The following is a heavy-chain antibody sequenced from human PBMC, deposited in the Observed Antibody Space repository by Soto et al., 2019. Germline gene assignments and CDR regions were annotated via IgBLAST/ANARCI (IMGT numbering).Heavy chain of an antibody. CDR2: IYPGDSDT. J-gene: IGHJ6*03. Sequence: GESLKSSCKGSGYSFTSDWVGWVRQMPGKGLEWMGIIYPGDSDTRYSPSFQGQVTISADKSISTAYLQWSSLKASDTAMYYCARHLDDGSSNYYYYYYMDVWGKGTTVTVSS. CDR1: GYSFTSDW. D-gene: IGHD6-6*01. V-gene: IGHV5-51*01. CDR3: ARHLDDGSSNYYYYYYMDV.